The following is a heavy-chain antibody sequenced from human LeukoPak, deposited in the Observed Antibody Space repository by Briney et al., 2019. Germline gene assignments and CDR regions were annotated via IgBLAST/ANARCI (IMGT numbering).Heavy chain of an antibody. CDR3: EGTYYYDISDDY. CDR1: GFTFTSHA. D-gene: IGHD3-22*01. CDR2: ISGSGTST. V-gene: IGHV3-23*01. J-gene: IGHJ4*02. Sequence: GRSLRLSCEASGFTFTSHAVHWVRQAPGKGLEWVLAISGSGTSTYYADSVKGRFTISRDNSKNTLYLQMNSLRAEDTAVYYCEGTYYYDISDDYWGQGTLVTVSS.